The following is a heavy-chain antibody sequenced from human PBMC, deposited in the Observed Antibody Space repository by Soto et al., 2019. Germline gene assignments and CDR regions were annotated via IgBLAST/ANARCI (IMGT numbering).Heavy chain of an antibody. D-gene: IGHD2-2*02. J-gene: IGHJ4*02. V-gene: IGHV4-59*01. CDR2: IYYSGRN. Sequence: SETLSLSCTVSGGYISSYYWSWIRQPSGKGLEWIGYIYYSGRNNYNPSLKTRVTISVDTSKNQFSLKLSSVTAADTAVYYCATGSILYPEYYFDYWGQGTLVTVS. CDR1: GGYISSYY. CDR3: ATGSILYPEYYFDY.